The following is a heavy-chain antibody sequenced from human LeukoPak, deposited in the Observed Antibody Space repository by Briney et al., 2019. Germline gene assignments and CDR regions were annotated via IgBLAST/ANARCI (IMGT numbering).Heavy chain of an antibody. V-gene: IGHV3-23*01. CDR3: ARDFRYSSTYYFDY. J-gene: IGHJ4*02. D-gene: IGHD6-13*01. CDR1: GFTFSSYA. Sequence: GGSLRLSSAASGFTFSSYAMSWVRQAPGKGLEWVSAISGSGGSTYYADSVKGRLTISRDNSKNTLYLQMNSLRAEDTAVYYCARDFRYSSTYYFDYWGQGTLVTVSS. CDR2: ISGSGGST.